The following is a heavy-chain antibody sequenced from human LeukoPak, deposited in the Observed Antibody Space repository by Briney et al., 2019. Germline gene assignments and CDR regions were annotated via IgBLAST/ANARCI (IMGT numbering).Heavy chain of an antibody. CDR1: GYTFTGYY. J-gene: IGHJ5*02. CDR3: ARAQLLTNWFDP. Sequence: ASVKVSCKASGYTFTGYYMHWVRQAPGQGLEWMGWINPNSGGTNYAQKFQGRVTMTRDTSISTAYMELRSLRSDDTAVYYCARAQLLTNWFDPWGQGTLVTVSS. V-gene: IGHV1-2*02. D-gene: IGHD2-2*01. CDR2: INPNSGGT.